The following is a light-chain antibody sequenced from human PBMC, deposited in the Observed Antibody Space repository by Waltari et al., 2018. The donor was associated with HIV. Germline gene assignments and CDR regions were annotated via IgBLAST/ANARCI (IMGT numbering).Light chain of an antibody. Sequence: NFVLTHHHSVSESPGKTVIIPCTLRSGIIASAYVQWYQQRPDSSPSTVIYAAYQRPSGVPDRFSGSVDSSSNSASLTISGLRSDDEADYYCQSYDGTNWFFGGGTKLTVL. V-gene: IGLV6-57*01. J-gene: IGLJ2*01. CDR3: QSYDGTNWF. CDR1: SGIIASAY. CDR2: AAY.